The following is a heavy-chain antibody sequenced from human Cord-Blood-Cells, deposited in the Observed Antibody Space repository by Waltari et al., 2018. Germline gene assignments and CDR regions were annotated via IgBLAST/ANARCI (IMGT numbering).Heavy chain of an antibody. Sequence: QLQLQESGSGPVKPSQTLSLTCAVPGGPLSSGGYSWSSIRQPPGKGLEWIGYIYHSGSTYYNPSLKSRVTISVDRSKNQFSLKLSSVTAADTAVYYCARVDTIFGVVFDYWGQGTLVTVSS. CDR1: GGPLSSGGYS. CDR3: ARVDTIFGVVFDY. V-gene: IGHV4-30-2*01. CDR2: IYHSGST. J-gene: IGHJ4*02. D-gene: IGHD3-3*01.